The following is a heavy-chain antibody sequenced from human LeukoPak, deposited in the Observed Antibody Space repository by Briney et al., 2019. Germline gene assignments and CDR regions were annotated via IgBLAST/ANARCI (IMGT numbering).Heavy chain of an antibody. Sequence: ASVTVSFTASGYTFTSYGISWVRQAPGQGREGMGWISAYNGNANYAQKLQGRVTITTDTATSPTYMELRSLSSDDTAVYYCARDGRYSLNYADYWGQGTLVTVSS. J-gene: IGHJ4*02. V-gene: IGHV1-18*01. D-gene: IGHD6-13*01. CDR1: GYTFTSYG. CDR2: ISAYNGNA. CDR3: ARDGRYSLNYADY.